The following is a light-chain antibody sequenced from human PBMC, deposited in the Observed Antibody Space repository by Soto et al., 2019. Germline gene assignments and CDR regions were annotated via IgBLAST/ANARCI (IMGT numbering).Light chain of an antibody. CDR2: DAS. J-gene: IGKJ4*01. CDR3: QQRSNWPPLT. CDR1: QSVGSF. V-gene: IGKV3-11*01. Sequence: EIVLTQSPATLSLSPGERATLSCRASQSVGSFLAWYQQKPGQAPRLLIYDASNRATGIPARFSGSGSGTDFTLPISSLEPEDFALYCCQQRSNWPPLTFGGGTKVEIK.